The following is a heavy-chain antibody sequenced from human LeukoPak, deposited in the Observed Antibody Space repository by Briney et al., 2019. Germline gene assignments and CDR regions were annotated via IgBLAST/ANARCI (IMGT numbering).Heavy chain of an antibody. J-gene: IGHJ4*02. V-gene: IGHV3-30-3*01. CDR3: ARDALSWELLSYFDY. D-gene: IGHD1-26*01. CDR2: ISYDGSNK. Sequence: GRSLRLSCAASGFTFSSYALHWVRQAPGKGLEWVAVISYDGSNKYYADSVKGRFTISRDNSKNTLYLQMNSLRAEDTAVYYCARDALSWELLSYFDYWGQGTLVTVSS. CDR1: GFTFSSYA.